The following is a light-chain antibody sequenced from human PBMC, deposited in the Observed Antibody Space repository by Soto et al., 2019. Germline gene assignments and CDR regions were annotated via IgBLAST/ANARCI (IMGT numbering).Light chain of an antibody. V-gene: IGLV2-14*03. J-gene: IGLJ2*01. Sequence: QPVLTQPASVSGSPGQSITISCTGTSSDVGNYNYVSWYQHHPGKAPKLMIYDVSNRPSGVSNRFSGSKSGNTASLTISGLQAEDEADYYCCSYTSSNTLVFGGGTKLTVL. CDR3: CSYTSSNTLV. CDR1: SSDVGNYNY. CDR2: DVS.